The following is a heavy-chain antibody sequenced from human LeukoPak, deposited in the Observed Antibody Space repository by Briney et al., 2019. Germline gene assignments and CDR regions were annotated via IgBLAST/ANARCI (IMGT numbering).Heavy chain of an antibody. CDR2: IIPILGIA. Sequence: ASVKVSCKASAYTFTDSYIHWVRQAPGQGLEWMGRIIPILGIANYAQKFQGRVTITADKSTSTAYMELSSLRSEDTAVYYCARDGNDILTAYYFDYWGQGTLVTVSS. V-gene: IGHV1-69*04. CDR3: ARDGNDILTAYYFDY. J-gene: IGHJ4*02. D-gene: IGHD3-9*01. CDR1: AYTFTDSY.